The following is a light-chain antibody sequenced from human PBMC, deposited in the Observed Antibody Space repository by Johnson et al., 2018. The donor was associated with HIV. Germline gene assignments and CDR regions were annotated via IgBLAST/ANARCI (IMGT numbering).Light chain of an antibody. J-gene: IGLJ1*01. CDR1: SSNIGNNY. CDR2: ENN. CDR3: GTWNGSLSANYG. V-gene: IGLV1-51*02. Sequence: QSVLTQPPSVSAAPGQKVTISCSGSSSNIGNNYVSWYQQLPGTAPKLLIYENNKRPSGIPDRFSGSKSGTSATLGITGLQTGDEADYYCGTWNGSLSANYGVGSGNKVTVL.